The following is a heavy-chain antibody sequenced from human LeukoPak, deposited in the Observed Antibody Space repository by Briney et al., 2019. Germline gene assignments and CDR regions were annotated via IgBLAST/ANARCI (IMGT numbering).Heavy chain of an antibody. Sequence: SETLSLTCTVSGGSISSSSYYWGWIRQPPGKGLEWIGSIYYSGSTYYNPSLKSRVTISVDTSKNQFSLKLSSVTAADTAVYYCARAVVVPAAIFEESGMDVWGQGTTVTVSS. V-gene: IGHV4-39*01. CDR2: IYYSGST. J-gene: IGHJ6*02. D-gene: IGHD2-2*02. CDR1: GGSISSSSYY. CDR3: ARAVVVPAAIFEESGMDV.